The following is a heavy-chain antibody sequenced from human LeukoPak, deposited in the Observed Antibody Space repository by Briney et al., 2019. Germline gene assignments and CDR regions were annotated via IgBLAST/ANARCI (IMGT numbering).Heavy chain of an antibody. CDR1: GFTFSSYD. CDR3: ARDMFSGSYSGVNY. Sequence: GGSLRLSCAASGFTFSSYDMHWVRQATGKGLEWVSAIGTAGDTYYPGSVKGRFTISRDNAKNSLYLQMNSLRAEDTAVYYCARDMFSGSYSGVNYWGQGILVTVSS. J-gene: IGHJ4*02. CDR2: IGTAGDT. V-gene: IGHV3-13*04. D-gene: IGHD1-26*01.